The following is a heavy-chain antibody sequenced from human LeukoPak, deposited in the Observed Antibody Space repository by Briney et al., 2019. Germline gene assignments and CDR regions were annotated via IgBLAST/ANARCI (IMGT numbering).Heavy chain of an antibody. V-gene: IGHV3-7*03. Sequence: GGSLRLSCAAPGFTFSSYWMSWVRQAPGKGLEWVANIKQDGSEKYYVDSVKGRFTISRDNAKNSLYLQMNSLRAEDTAVYYCARDAFLEWLFPPYYYYGMDVWGQGTTVTVSS. CDR1: GFTFSSYW. CDR3: ARDAFLEWLFPPYYYYGMDV. J-gene: IGHJ6*02. CDR2: IKQDGSEK. D-gene: IGHD3-3*01.